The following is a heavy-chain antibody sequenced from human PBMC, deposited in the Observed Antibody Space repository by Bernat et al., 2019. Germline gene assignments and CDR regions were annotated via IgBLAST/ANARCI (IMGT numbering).Heavy chain of an antibody. V-gene: IGHV1-69*17. CDR2: IIPIVGIA. D-gene: IGHD5-12*01. J-gene: IGHJ3*02. CDR3: ARGRLRDDAFDI. Sequence: QVQLVQSGAEVKKPGSSVKVSCKASGGTFSSYAISWVLQAPGQGLEWMGGIIPIVGIANYAQKFQGRVTITADKSTSTAYMELSSLRSEDTAVYYCARGRLRDDAFDIWGQGTMVTVSS. CDR1: GGTFSSYA.